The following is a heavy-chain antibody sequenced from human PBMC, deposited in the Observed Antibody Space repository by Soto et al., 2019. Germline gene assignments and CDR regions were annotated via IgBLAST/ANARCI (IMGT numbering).Heavy chain of an antibody. CDR2: IYPGDSDI. J-gene: IGHJ3*02. Sequence: GETLKISCKGSGSTFTIYWIGWVRQMPGKGLEWMGNIYPGDSDIRYSPSFQGQVTISVDKSITTAYLQWSSLRAEDTAVYYCARLPNYYDSSVAGGAFDIWGQGTMVTVSS. CDR1: GSTFTIYW. D-gene: IGHD3-22*01. V-gene: IGHV5-51*03. CDR3: ARLPNYYDSSVAGGAFDI.